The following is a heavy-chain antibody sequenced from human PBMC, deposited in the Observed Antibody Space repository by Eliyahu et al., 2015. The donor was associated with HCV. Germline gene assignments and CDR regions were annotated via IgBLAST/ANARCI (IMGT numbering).Heavy chain of an antibody. CDR2: VGQSGNT. J-gene: IGHJ5*02. V-gene: IGHV4-38-2*01. CDR1: GYSISSGYY. D-gene: IGHD3-3*01. Sequence: QVQLQESGPGLVKPSETLSLTCVVSGYSISSGYYWGWIRQXPGXGLEWIGXVGQSGNTYYNPSLKSRVIMSVDTSKNDFSLKVTSVTAADTAVYYCARVSAHDLFWSAYSWFDTWGQGTLVTVSS. CDR3: ARVSAHDLFWSAYSWFDT.